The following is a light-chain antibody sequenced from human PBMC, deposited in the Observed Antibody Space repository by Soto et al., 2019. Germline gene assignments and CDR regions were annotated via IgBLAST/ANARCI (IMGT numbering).Light chain of an antibody. J-gene: IGKJ1*01. CDR2: GAS. V-gene: IGKV1-5*01. CDR1: QSVSTW. Sequence: DIQITQSPCTLSASVGDGVAITGRASQSVSTWLAWYQQKAGKAPKLLIYGASSLESGVPSRFSGSGSGTEFTLTISSLQPDDFATYYCQQYNTYPWTFGQATKVDIK. CDR3: QQYNTYPWT.